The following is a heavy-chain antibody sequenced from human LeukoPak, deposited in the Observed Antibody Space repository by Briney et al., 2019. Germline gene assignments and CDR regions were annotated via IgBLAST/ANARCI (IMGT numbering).Heavy chain of an antibody. CDR3: AELGITMIGGV. CDR1: GFTFSNYD. CDR2: ISSSGSTI. D-gene: IGHD3-10*02. Sequence: GGSLRLSCAASGFTFSNYDMNWVRQAPGKGLEWVSYISSSGSTIYYADSVKGRFTISRDNAKNSLYLQMNSLRAEDTAVYYCAELGITMIGGVWGKGTTVTISS. V-gene: IGHV3-48*03. J-gene: IGHJ6*04.